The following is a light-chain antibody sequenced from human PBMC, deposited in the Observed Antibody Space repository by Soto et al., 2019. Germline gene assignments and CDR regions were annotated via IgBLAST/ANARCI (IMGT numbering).Light chain of an antibody. Sequence: EVVLTQSPATLSLSPGERAILSCRASQSVEKYLVWYQQKPGQAPRLLIYDTSNRATGIPARFSGSGSETDFTLTISSLEPEDFAVYXCQQRKHWPPLTFGGGTKVELK. CDR3: QQRKHWPPLT. J-gene: IGKJ4*01. CDR2: DTS. V-gene: IGKV3-11*01. CDR1: QSVEKY.